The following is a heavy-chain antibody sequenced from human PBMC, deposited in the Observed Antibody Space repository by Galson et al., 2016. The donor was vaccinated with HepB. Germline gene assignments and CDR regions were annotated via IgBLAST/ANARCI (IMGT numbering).Heavy chain of an antibody. D-gene: IGHD1-26*01. Sequence: SVKVYCKVSGGSFSSYPLSWVRQAPGQGPEWMGGIIPIFGTTTYSQKFQGRLTITADESTRTAYMELSSLRSDDTAIFYCARDNSAMGSPYYYGMDVWGQGTTVTVSS. J-gene: IGHJ6*02. CDR2: IIPIFGTT. V-gene: IGHV1-69*13. CDR1: GGSFSSYP. CDR3: ARDNSAMGSPYYYGMDV.